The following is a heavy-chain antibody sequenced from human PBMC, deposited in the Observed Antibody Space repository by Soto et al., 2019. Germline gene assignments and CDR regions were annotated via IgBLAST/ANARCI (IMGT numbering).Heavy chain of an antibody. D-gene: IGHD6-19*01. CDR3: AIGKSGWYLLDY. J-gene: IGHJ4*02. Sequence: EVQLVESGGGLVHPGGSLRLSCSASGFTFSSYSMYWVRQAPGKGLEWVSYISTTSTTMYYADSVKGRFTISRGNAHNSLYLQMNSLRAEDTAVYYCAIGKSGWYLLDYWGQGTLVTVSS. V-gene: IGHV3-48*01. CDR1: GFTFSSYS. CDR2: ISTTSTTM.